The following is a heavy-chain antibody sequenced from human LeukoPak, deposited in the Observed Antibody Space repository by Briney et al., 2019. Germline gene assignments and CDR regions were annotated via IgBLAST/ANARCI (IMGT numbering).Heavy chain of an antibody. Sequence: PGGSLRLSCAASGFTFSNAWMSWVRQAPGKGLEWVGRIKSKTDGGTTDYAAPVKGRFTISRDDSKTTLYLQMNSLKTEDTAVYYCTTLRLDYYGDYLDYWGQGTLVTVSS. J-gene: IGHJ4*02. CDR3: TTLRLDYYGDYLDY. CDR1: GFTFSNAW. D-gene: IGHD4-17*01. CDR2: IKSKTDGGTT. V-gene: IGHV3-15*01.